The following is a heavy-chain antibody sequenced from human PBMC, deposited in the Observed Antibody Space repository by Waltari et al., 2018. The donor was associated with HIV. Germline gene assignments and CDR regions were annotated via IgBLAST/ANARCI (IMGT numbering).Heavy chain of an antibody. V-gene: IGHV4-34*01. J-gene: IGHJ4*02. Sequence: QVQLQQWGAGLLKPSETLSLTCAVYGGSFSGYYWSWIRQPPGKGLEWIGEINHSGSTNYNPSLKSRVTISVDTSKNQFSLKLSSVTAADTAVYYCARGLVPAADFDYWGQGTLVTVSS. D-gene: IGHD2-2*01. CDR1: GGSFSGYY. CDR2: INHSGST. CDR3: ARGLVPAADFDY.